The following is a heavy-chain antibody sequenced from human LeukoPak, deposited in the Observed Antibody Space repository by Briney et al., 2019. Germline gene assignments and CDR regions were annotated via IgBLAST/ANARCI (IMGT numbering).Heavy chain of an antibody. CDR1: GFTFSSYE. J-gene: IGHJ4*02. Sequence: GSLRLSCAASGFTFSSYEMNWVRQAPGKGLEWVSYMSSSGSTIYYADSVKGRFTISRDNAKNSLYLQMNSLRAEDTAVYYCAREGCSSTSCLDYWGQGTLVTVSS. CDR2: MSSSGSTI. D-gene: IGHD2-2*01. CDR3: AREGCSSTSCLDY. V-gene: IGHV3-48*03.